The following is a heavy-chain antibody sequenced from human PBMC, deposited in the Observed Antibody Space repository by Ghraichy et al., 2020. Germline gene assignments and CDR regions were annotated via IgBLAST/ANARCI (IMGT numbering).Heavy chain of an antibody. D-gene: IGHD4-17*01. CDR3: ASATTVTTGGYYYYYYGMDV. Sequence: LSLTCAASGFTFSSYAMSWVRQAPGKGLEWVSAISGSGGSTYYADSVKGRFTISRDNSKNTLYLQMNSLRAEDTAVYYCASATTVTTGGYYYYYYGMDVWGQGTTVTVSS. CDR1: GFTFSSYA. J-gene: IGHJ6*02. V-gene: IGHV3-23*01. CDR2: ISGSGGST.